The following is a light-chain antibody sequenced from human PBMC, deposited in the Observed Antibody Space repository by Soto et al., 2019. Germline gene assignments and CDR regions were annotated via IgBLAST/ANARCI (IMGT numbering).Light chain of an antibody. Sequence: QSALTQPASVSGSPGQSIAISCTGTSSDVGGYDYVSWYQQHPDKAPKLMIYEVTKRPSWVSNRFSGSKSGNTASLTISGLQPGDEADYYCSSHTSGSTRVFGSRTKVTVL. V-gene: IGLV2-14*01. J-gene: IGLJ1*01. CDR3: SSHTSGSTRV. CDR1: SSDVGGYDY. CDR2: EVT.